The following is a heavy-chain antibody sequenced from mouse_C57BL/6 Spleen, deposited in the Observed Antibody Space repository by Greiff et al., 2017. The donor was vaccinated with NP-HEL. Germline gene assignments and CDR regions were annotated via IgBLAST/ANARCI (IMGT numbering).Heavy chain of an antibody. Sequence: QVQLQQSGAELVRPGASVKLSCKASGYTFTDYYINWVKQRPGQGLEWIARIYPGSGNTYYNEKFKGKATLTAEKSSSTAYMQLSSLTSEDSAVYFCARGDGNYASYAMDYWGQGTSVTVSS. J-gene: IGHJ4*01. CDR3: ARGDGNYASYAMDY. V-gene: IGHV1-76*01. CDR1: GYTFTDYY. CDR2: IYPGSGNT. D-gene: IGHD2-1*01.